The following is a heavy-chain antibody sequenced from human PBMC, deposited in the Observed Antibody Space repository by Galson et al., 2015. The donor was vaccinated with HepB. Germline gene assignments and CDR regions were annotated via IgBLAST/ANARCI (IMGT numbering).Heavy chain of an antibody. V-gene: IGHV1-18*04. CDR3: ARDFDYSGYEHHDAFEI. Sequence: SVKVSCKASGYTFTSYGISWVRQAPGQGLEWMGWISAYNGDTNYAQKLQGRVTMTTDTSTSTAYMNLRSLRSDDTAIYYCARDFDYSGYEHHDAFEIWGQGTMVTVSS. CDR2: ISAYNGDT. D-gene: IGHD5-12*01. CDR1: GYTFTSYG. J-gene: IGHJ3*02.